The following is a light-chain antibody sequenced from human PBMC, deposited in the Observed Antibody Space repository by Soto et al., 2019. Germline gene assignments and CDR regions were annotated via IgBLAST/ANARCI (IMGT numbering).Light chain of an antibody. V-gene: IGKV3-11*01. CDR1: QSVSSH. CDR2: DAS. J-gene: IGKJ1*01. CDR3: LQRSNWPPT. Sequence: EIVLTQSPATLSLSPGERATLSCRASQSVSSHLAWYRQKSGQAPRLLIYDASNRAGGVPARFSGSGSGTDFTLTISSLEPEDFAVYYCLQRSNWPPTFGQGTKVEFK.